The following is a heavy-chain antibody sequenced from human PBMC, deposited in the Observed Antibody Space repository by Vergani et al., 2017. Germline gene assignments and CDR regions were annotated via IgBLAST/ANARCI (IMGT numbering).Heavy chain of an antibody. V-gene: IGHV3-23*04. D-gene: IGHD4-17*01. J-gene: IGHJ4*02. CDR2: ISSNGGST. CDR3: AKDLPDYGDSSGY. CDR1: GFTFSSYV. Sequence: EVQLVESGGDLVQPGGSLRLSCAASGFTFSSYVMSWVRQAPGKGLEYVSAISSNGGSTYYADSVKGRFTISRDNSKNTLYLQMNSLRAEDTAVYYCAKDLPDYGDSSGYWGQGTLVTVSS.